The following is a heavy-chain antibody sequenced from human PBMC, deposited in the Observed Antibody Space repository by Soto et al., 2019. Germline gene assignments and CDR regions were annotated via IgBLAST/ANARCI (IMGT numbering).Heavy chain of an antibody. J-gene: IGHJ5*02. CDR1: GFSLSNARMG. D-gene: IGHD6-13*01. Sequence: SAPTLVNPTETLTLTCTVSGFSLSNARMGVSWIRQPPGKALEWLAHIFSNDEKSYSTSLKSRLTISKDTSKSQVVLTMTNMDPVDTATYYCARIRSSSWYLDWFDPWGQGTLVTVSS. CDR2: IFSNDEK. CDR3: ARIRSSSWYLDWFDP. V-gene: IGHV2-26*01.